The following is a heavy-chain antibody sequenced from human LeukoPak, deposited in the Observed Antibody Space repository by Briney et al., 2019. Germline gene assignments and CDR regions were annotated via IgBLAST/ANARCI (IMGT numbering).Heavy chain of an antibody. CDR1: GGSISTYY. CDR3: AREYCSSTSCFEEGAFDI. J-gene: IGHJ3*02. V-gene: IGHV4-59*01. D-gene: IGHD2-2*01. Sequence: SETLSLTCTVSGGSISTYYWSWIRQPPGKGLEWIGYIYYSGSTNYNPSLKSRVTISIDSSKNQFSLKLSSVTAADTAMYYCAREYCSSTSCFEEGAFDIWGQGTMVTVSS. CDR2: IYYSGST.